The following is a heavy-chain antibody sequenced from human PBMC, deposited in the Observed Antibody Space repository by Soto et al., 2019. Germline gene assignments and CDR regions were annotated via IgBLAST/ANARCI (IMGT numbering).Heavy chain of an antibody. J-gene: IGHJ4*02. Sequence: SETLSLTCIVSGGSISDSSYYWDWIRQSPGKGLEWIGSRHHSGTTYYNPSLKSRVTISVDTSKNQFSLKLSSVTAADTGVYYCARLKLMGLTPDFDYWGPGTLVTVSS. CDR3: ARLKLMGLTPDFDY. CDR1: GGSISDSSYY. CDR2: RHHSGTT. D-gene: IGHD2-15*01. V-gene: IGHV4-39*01.